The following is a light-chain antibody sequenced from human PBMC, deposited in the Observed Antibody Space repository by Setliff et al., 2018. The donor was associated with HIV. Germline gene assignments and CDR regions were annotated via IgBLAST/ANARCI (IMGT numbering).Light chain of an antibody. CDR3: AVWDNGLKGYV. V-gene: IGLV1-40*01. J-gene: IGLJ1*01. Sequence: QSALTQPPSVSGAPGQRVTISCTGSSSNIGAGYDVHWYHQLPGTAPKLLIYGNNNRPSGVPDRFSGSKSGTSASLAITGLQAEDEADYYCAVWDNGLKGYVFGTGTKVTVL. CDR2: GNN. CDR1: SSNIGAGYD.